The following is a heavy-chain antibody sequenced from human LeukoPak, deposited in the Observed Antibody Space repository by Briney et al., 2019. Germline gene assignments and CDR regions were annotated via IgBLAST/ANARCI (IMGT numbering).Heavy chain of an antibody. CDR3: ARVNGDYVLNWYFDL. J-gene: IGHJ2*01. V-gene: IGHV4-59*01. CDR1: GGSISSYY. CDR2: IYYSGSN. D-gene: IGHD4-17*01. Sequence: SETLSLTCTVSGGSISSYYWSWIRQPPGKGLEWIGYIYYSGSNNYNPSLKSRVTISVDTSKNQFSLKLSSVTAADTAVYYCARVNGDYVLNWYFDLWGRGTLVTVSS.